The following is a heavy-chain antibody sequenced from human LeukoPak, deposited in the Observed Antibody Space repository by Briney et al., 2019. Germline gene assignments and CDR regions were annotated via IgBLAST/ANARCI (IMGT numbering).Heavy chain of an antibody. V-gene: IGHV3-48*02. D-gene: IGHD2-21*02. J-gene: IGHJ4*02. Sequence: GGSLRLSCAASGFTFSNYNMNWVRQAPGKGLEWVSYISSGRSAIYYADSVKGRLTISRDNAKNSLYLQMNSLRDEDTAVYYCARAKNSDYYYVDYWGQGTLVTVSS. CDR2: ISSGRSAI. CDR1: GFTFSNYN. CDR3: ARAKNSDYYYVDY.